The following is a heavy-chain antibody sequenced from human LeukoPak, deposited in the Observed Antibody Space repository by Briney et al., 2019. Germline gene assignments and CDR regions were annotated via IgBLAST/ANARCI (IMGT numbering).Heavy chain of an antibody. Sequence: ASVKVFCKASGYTFTGYYMHWVRQAPGQGLEWMGWVNPNSGGTNYAQKFQGRVTMTRDTSISTAYMELSRLRSDDTAVYYCARDVHIVVVPAAQRGFDYWGQGTLVTVSS. D-gene: IGHD2-2*01. CDR2: VNPNSGGT. J-gene: IGHJ4*02. CDR1: GYTFTGYY. V-gene: IGHV1-2*02. CDR3: ARDVHIVVVPAAQRGFDY.